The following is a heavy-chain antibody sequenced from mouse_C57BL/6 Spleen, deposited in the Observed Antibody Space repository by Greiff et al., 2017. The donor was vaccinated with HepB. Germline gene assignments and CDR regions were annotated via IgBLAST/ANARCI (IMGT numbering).Heavy chain of an antibody. V-gene: IGHV1-4*01. J-gene: IGHJ4*01. D-gene: IGHD2-4*01. CDR1: GYTFTSYT. Sequence: VKLMESGAELARPGASVKMSCKASGYTFTSYTMHWVKQRPGQGLEWIGYINPSSGYTKYNQKFKDKATLTADKSSSTAYMQLSSLTSEDSAVYYCASPYDYDRAMDYWGQGTSVTVSS. CDR2: INPSSGYT. CDR3: ASPYDYDRAMDY.